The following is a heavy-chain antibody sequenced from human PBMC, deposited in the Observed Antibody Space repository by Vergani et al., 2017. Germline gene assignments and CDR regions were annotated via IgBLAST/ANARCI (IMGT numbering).Heavy chain of an antibody. V-gene: IGHV3-48*03. CDR3: AKGLSGSYYLFDY. J-gene: IGHJ4*02. D-gene: IGHD1-26*01. CDR1: GFTFSSYE. CDR2: ISTSGSTI. Sequence: EVQLVESGGGLVQPGGSLRLSCAASGFTFSSYEMNWVRQAPGKGLEWVSYISTSGSTIYYADSVKGRFTISRDNAKNSLYLQMNSLRAEDTALYYCAKGLSGSYYLFDYWGQGTLVTVSS.